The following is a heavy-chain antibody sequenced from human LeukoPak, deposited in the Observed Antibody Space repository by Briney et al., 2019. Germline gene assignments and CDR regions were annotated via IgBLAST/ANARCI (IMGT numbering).Heavy chain of an antibody. CDR2: INPSDGST. CDR3: ATDGRSYDSSAYYYFDY. Sequence: ASVKVSCKASGYTFTSYYMHWVRQAPGQGLELMGIINPSDGSTTYAQKFQGRVTITRDTSTSTVYMELSSLRSEDTAAYYCATDGRSYDSSAYYYFDYWGQGTLVTVSS. CDR1: GYTFTSYY. D-gene: IGHD3-22*01. J-gene: IGHJ4*02. V-gene: IGHV1-46*01.